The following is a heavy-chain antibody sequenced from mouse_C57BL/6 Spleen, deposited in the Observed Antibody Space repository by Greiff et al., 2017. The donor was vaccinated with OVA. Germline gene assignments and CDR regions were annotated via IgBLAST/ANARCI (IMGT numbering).Heavy chain of an antibody. CDR2: INPSNGGT. J-gene: IGHJ4*01. Sequence: QVQLQQPGTELVKPGASVKLSCKASGYTFTSYWMHWVKQRPGQGLEWIGNINPSNGGTNYNEKFKSKATLTVVKSSSTAYMQLSSLTSEDSAVYYCARGGPPDYYAMDYWGQGTSVTVSS. CDR3: ARGGPPDYYAMDY. CDR1: GYTFTSYW. V-gene: IGHV1-53*01.